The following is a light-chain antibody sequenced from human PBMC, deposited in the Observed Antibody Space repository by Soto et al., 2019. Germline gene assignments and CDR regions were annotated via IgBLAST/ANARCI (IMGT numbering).Light chain of an antibody. CDR1: QSVGGN. CDR3: QQYNNWPLT. CDR2: GAS. Sequence: EIVMTQSPATLSVSPGARATLSCRASQSVGGNLAWYQQKSGQAPRLLIYGASARVNGIPDRFSGSGSATEYTLTISSLQPEDFAVYYCQQYNNWPLTFGGGTEVEI. V-gene: IGKV3-15*01. J-gene: IGKJ4*01.